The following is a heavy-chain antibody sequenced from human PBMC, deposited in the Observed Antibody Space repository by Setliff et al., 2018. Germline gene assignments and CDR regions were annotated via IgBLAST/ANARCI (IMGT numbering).Heavy chain of an antibody. J-gene: IGHJ4*02. CDR1: GYTSSSYA. CDR2: ISASGDTT. CDR3: AKDSLSGWSAVDY. D-gene: IGHD6-19*01. V-gene: IGHV3-23*01. Sequence: PGGSLRLSCAASGYTSSSYAMTWVRQAPGKGLEWVSIISASGDTTYYADSVKGRFTISRDDSKNTLYLQMNSLRPEDTAVYYCAKDSLSGWSAVDYWGQGTLVTVSS.